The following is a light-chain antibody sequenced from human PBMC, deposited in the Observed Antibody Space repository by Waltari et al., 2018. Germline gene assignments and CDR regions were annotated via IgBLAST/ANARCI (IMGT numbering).Light chain of an antibody. J-gene: IGKJ1*01. Sequence: EVVLTQSPATLSVSPGERATLSCRASQNVNYYLAWYKQKDGQAPRRIIYGASTRATGIPDRFSGSGSGTEFTLSISSLQSEDFAIYYCQQYNEWPRTFGQGTRVEI. CDR1: QNVNYY. CDR3: QQYNEWPRT. V-gene: IGKV3-15*01. CDR2: GAS.